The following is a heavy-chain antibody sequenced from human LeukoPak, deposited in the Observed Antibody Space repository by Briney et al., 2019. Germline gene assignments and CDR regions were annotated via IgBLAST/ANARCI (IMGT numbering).Heavy chain of an antibody. CDR2: ISAYNGNT. D-gene: IGHD6-19*01. CDR3: ARRYSSGWYRYYFDY. CDR1: GYTFTSYG. Sequence: ASVKVSCKASGYTFTSYGISGVRQAPGQGLEWMGWISAYNGNTNYAQKLQGRVTMTTDTSTSTAYMELRSLRSDDTAVYYCARRYSSGWYRYYFDYWGQGTLVSVSS. J-gene: IGHJ4*02. V-gene: IGHV1-18*01.